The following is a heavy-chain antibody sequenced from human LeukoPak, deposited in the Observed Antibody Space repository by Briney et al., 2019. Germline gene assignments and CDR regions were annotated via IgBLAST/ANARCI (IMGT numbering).Heavy chain of an antibody. Sequence: VSVKVSCKAYGYTFTGYYMHWVRQAPGQGLEWMGWINPNSGGTNYAQKFQGRVTMTRDTSISTAYMELSRLRSDDTAVYYCARDRGSGSYSDYWGQGTLVTVSS. D-gene: IGHD3-10*01. CDR2: INPNSGGT. J-gene: IGHJ4*02. V-gene: IGHV1-2*02. CDR1: GYTFTGYY. CDR3: ARDRGSGSYSDY.